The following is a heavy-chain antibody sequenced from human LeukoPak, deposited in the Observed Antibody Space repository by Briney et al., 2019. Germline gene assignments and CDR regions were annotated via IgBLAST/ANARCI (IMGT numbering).Heavy chain of an antibody. Sequence: GESLKISFQGSGSHFTSYWIGGVRPLPGKGLEGMGIIYPGDSDTRYSPSFQGQVTISADKSISTAYLQWSSLKASDTAMYYCARHLRGSSAAAGTDCWGQGTLVTVPS. D-gene: IGHD6-13*01. CDR1: GSHFTSYW. CDR2: IYPGDSDT. V-gene: IGHV5-51*01. CDR3: ARHLRGSSAAAGTDC. J-gene: IGHJ4*02.